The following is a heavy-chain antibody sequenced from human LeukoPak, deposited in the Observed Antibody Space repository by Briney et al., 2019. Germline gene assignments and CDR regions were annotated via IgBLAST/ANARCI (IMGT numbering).Heavy chain of an antibody. CDR2: ISSTSIYI. CDR1: GFTFSSYS. J-gene: IGHJ6*03. Sequence: GGSLRLSCAASGFTFSSYSLNWVRQAPGKGLEWVSSISSTSIYIYYADSVKGRFTISRDNAKNSLYLQMNSLRAEDTAVYYCARGRDYYYYYMDVWGKGTTVTVSS. V-gene: IGHV3-21*01. CDR3: ARGRDYYYYYMDV.